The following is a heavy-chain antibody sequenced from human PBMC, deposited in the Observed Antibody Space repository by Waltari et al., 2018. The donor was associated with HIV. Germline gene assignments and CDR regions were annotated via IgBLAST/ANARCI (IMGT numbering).Heavy chain of an antibody. CDR3: AKGPTLTSPPTYFNY. J-gene: IGHJ4*02. D-gene: IGHD2-2*01. CDR2: ISLNSGSI. V-gene: IGHV3-9*01. CDR1: GITFDASA. Sequence: EVHLVESGGGLVQPGRSLRLTRAASGITFDASAMHCVRQTQGKGLEWVSGISLNSGSIGYADSVKGRFTISRDNAKNSLFLQMNSLRPEDTAFYYCAKGPTLTSPPTYFNYWGQGTLVTVSS.